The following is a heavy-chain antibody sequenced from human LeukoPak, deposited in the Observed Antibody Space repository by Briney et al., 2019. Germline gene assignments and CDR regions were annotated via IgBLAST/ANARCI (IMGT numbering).Heavy chain of an antibody. CDR1: GFTFSSYS. CDR2: ISSSSSTI. D-gene: IGHD5-18*01. CDR3: ARAPQLWLLESPY. J-gene: IGHJ4*02. Sequence: GGSLRLSCAASGFTFSSYSMNWVRQAPGKGLEWVSYISSSSSTIYYADSVKGRFTISRDNAKNSLYLQMNSLRAEDTAVYYCARAPQLWLLESPYWGQGTLVTVSS. V-gene: IGHV3-48*04.